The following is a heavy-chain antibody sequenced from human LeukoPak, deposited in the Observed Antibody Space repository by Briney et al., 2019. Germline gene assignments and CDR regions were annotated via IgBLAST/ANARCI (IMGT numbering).Heavy chain of an antibody. Sequence: SVKVSCKASGGTFSSYAISWVRQAPGQGLEWMGGIIPIFGTANYAQKFQGRVTITADESTSTAYMELSSLRSEDTAVYYCASSRTFIAARPFDYWGQGTLVTVSS. D-gene: IGHD6-6*01. CDR3: ASSRTFIAARPFDY. CDR2: IIPIFGTA. J-gene: IGHJ4*02. V-gene: IGHV1-69*13. CDR1: GGTFSSYA.